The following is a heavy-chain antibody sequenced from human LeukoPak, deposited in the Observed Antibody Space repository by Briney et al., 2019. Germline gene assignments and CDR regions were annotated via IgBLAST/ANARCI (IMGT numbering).Heavy chain of an antibody. V-gene: IGHV4-39*06. CDR1: GRSISSSSYY. CDR3: ARDPGSSGPDY. D-gene: IGHD6-19*01. CDR2: INYRGST. J-gene: IGHJ4*02. Sequence: SETLSLTCTVSGRSISSSSYYWGWIRQPPGKGLEWIGSINYRGSTYYNPSLKIRVTISVDKSKNQFTLNVNSVTAADTAVYYCARDPGSSGPDYWGQGTLVTVSS.